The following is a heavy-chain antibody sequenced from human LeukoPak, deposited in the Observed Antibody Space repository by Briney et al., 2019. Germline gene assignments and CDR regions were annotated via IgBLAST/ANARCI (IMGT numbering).Heavy chain of an antibody. J-gene: IGHJ3*02. V-gene: IGHV3-53*01. D-gene: IGHD4-23*01. CDR1: GFTVNTNY. CDR2: TYSGGST. Sequence: GGSVTHFHPHPGFTVNTNYNSHVRHAPRHRLQLVSVTYSGGSTNYADSVKGRFSISRDNSKSTLYLQMNTLRAEVTAVYYSARVDVVTVGKNAFDIWGQGTMVTVSS. CDR3: ARVDVVTVGKNAFDI.